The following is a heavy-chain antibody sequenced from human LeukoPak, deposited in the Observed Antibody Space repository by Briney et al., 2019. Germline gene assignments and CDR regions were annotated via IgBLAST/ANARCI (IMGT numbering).Heavy chain of an antibody. Sequence: GGSLRLSCRASVFAFRNACMNWVRQAPGKGLEWVGRIKTKTHGGTTDYAAPVKGRFTISRDDSENILYLQMNSLKTEDTAIYYCTTDPFDYGDYYYDIDVWGQGTAVTVSS. D-gene: IGHD3-16*01. CDR1: VFAFRNAC. J-gene: IGHJ6*02. CDR3: TTDPFDYGDYYYDIDV. CDR2: IKTKTHGGTT. V-gene: IGHV3-15*01.